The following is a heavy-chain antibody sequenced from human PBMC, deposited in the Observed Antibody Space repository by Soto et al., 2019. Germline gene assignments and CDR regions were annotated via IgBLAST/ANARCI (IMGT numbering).Heavy chain of an antibody. Sequence: QVQLVESGGGVVQPGRSLRLSCAASGFTFSSYAMHWVRQAPGKGLEWVAVISYDGGNKYYADSVKGRFTISRDNSKNTLYLQMNSLRAEDTAVYYCAREPLRYSGYEAAGEVDLYYYGMDVWGQGTTVTVSS. CDR1: GFTFSSYA. CDR3: AREPLRYSGYEAAGEVDLYYYGMDV. V-gene: IGHV3-30-3*01. J-gene: IGHJ6*02. D-gene: IGHD5-12*01. CDR2: ISYDGGNK.